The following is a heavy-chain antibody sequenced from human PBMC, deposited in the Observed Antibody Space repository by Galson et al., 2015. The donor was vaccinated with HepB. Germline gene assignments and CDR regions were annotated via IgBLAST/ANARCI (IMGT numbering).Heavy chain of an antibody. Sequence: SLRLSCAASGFTFSSYSMNWVRQAPGKGLEWVSSISSSSSYIYYADSVKGRFTISRDNAKNSLYLQMNSLRAEDTAVYYCARVIVGANGAFDIWGQGTMVTVSS. D-gene: IGHD1-26*01. J-gene: IGHJ3*02. CDR3: ARVIVGANGAFDI. V-gene: IGHV3-21*01. CDR1: GFTFSSYS. CDR2: ISSSSSYI.